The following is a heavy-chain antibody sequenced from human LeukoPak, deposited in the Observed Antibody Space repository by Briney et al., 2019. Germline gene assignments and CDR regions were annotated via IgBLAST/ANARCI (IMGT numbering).Heavy chain of an antibody. J-gene: IGHJ5*02. Sequence: SVKVSCKTSGYTFTGYFMHWVRQAPGQGLEWMGGIIPIFGTANYAQKFQGRVTITADESTSTAYMELSSLRSEDTAVYYCARSSNYYGSGSYYRGREFDPWGQGTLVTVSS. D-gene: IGHD3-10*01. CDR1: GYTFTGYF. V-gene: IGHV1-69*13. CDR2: IIPIFGTA. CDR3: ARSSNYYGSGSYYRGREFDP.